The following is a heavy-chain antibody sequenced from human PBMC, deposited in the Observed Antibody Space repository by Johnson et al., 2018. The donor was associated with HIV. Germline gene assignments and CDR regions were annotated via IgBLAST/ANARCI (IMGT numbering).Heavy chain of an antibody. CDR1: GFNVSSNY. Sequence: QVQLVESGGGVVQPGRSLRLSCAASGFNVSSNYMNWVRQAPGKGLEWVAVISYDGSNKYYADSVKGRFTISRDNSKNTLYLQMNSLRAEDTAVYYCARDFSVDYERGAFDIWGQGTMVTVSS. CDR3: ARDFSVDYERGAFDI. J-gene: IGHJ3*02. D-gene: IGHD4-17*01. V-gene: IGHV3-30-3*01. CDR2: ISYDGSNK.